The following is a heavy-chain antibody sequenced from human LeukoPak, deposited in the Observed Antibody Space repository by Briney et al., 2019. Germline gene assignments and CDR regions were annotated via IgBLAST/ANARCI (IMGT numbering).Heavy chain of an antibody. CDR1: GLTFSDYY. J-gene: IGHJ4*02. D-gene: IGHD6-13*01. CDR3: ATGKRQLDY. CDR2: ISSSGSTI. V-gene: IGHV3-11*01. Sequence: PGGSLRLSCAASGLTFSDYYMSWIRQAPGKGLEWVSYISSSGSTIYYADSVKGRFTISRDNANNSMYLQMNSLRTEDTAVYYCATGKRQLDYWGQGTLVTVSS.